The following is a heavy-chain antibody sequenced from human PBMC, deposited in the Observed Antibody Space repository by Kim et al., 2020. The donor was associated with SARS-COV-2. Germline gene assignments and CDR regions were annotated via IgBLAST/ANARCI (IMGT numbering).Heavy chain of an antibody. V-gene: IGHV3-33*01. Sequence: GGSLRLSCAASGFTFSSYAMHWVRQAPGKGLEWVAVIRDDGSTKYYADSVKGRFTISRDNSKNTLYLQMNSLRAEDTAVYYCARGGRAWGYWGQGHQVTVSA. D-gene: IGHD3-16*01. CDR3: ARGGRAWGY. J-gene: IGHJ4*02. CDR2: IRDDGSTK. CDR1: GFTFSSYA.